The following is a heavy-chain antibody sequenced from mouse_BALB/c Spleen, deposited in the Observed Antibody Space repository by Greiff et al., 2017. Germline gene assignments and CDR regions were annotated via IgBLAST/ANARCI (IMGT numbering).Heavy chain of an antibody. CDR2: INPYNDGT. J-gene: IGHJ2*01. CDR1: GYTFTSYV. CDR3: ARGATASPWDY. Sequence: EVKLMESGPELVKPGASVKMSCKASGYTFTSYVMHWVKQKPGQGLEWIGYINPYNDGTKYNEKFKGKATLTSDKSSSTAYMELSSLTSEDSAVYYCARGATASPWDYWGQGTTLTGSS. D-gene: IGHD1-2*01. V-gene: IGHV1-14*01.